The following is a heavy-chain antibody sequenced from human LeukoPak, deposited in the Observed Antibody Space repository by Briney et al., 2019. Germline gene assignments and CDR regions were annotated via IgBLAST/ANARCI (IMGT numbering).Heavy chain of an antibody. CDR3: AGSGDSGGYYYPMFDY. J-gene: IGHJ4*02. Sequence: PSETLSLTCTVSGVSITNYYWSWIRQPPGKGLEWIGYIYYTGSTNYNLSLRSRVTISEDTSKNQFSLKLTSVTAADTAVYFCAGSGDSGGYYYPMFDYWGRGTLVTVSS. CDR2: IYYTGST. CDR1: GVSITNYY. V-gene: IGHV4-59*01. D-gene: IGHD3-22*01.